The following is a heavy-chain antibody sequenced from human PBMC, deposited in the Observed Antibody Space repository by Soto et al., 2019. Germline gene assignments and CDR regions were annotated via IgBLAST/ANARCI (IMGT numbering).Heavy chain of an antibody. D-gene: IGHD5-12*01. CDR3: AKDTVRRWLQSPQWYFDY. J-gene: IGHJ4*02. CDR1: GFTFSSYA. V-gene: IGHV3-23*01. CDR2: ISGSGGST. Sequence: PGGSLRLSCAASGFTFSSYAMSWVRQAPGKGLEWVSAISGSGGSTYYADSVKGRFTISRDNSKNTLYLQMNSLRAEDTAVYYCAKDTVRRWLQSPQWYFDYWGQGTLVTVSS.